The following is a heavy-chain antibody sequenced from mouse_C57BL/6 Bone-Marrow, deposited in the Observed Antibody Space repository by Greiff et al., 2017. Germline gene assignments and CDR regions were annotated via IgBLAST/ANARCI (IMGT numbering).Heavy chain of an antibody. V-gene: IGHV1-72*01. D-gene: IGHD1-1*01. J-gene: IGHJ3*01. CDR2: IDPNSGGT. CDR1: GYTFTSYW. Sequence: QVQLQQPGAELVKPGASVKLSCKASGYTFTSYWMHWVKQRPGRGLEWIGRIDPNSGGTKYNEKFKSKATLTVDKPSSTAYMQLSSLTSEDSAVYYFARSAYHGNPFAYWGQGTLVTVSA. CDR3: ARSAYHGNPFAY.